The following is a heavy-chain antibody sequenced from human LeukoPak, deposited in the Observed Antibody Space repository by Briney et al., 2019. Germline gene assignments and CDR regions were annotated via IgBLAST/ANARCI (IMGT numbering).Heavy chain of an antibody. Sequence: PSQTLSLTCTVSGGSISSGSYYWSWIRQPAGKGLEWIGRIYTSGSTNYNPSLKSRVTISVDTSKNQFSLKLSSVTAADTAVYYCARGSYSSSLYDYWGQGTLVTVSS. CDR3: ARGSYSSSLYDY. J-gene: IGHJ4*02. CDR2: IYTSGST. V-gene: IGHV4-61*02. CDR1: GGSISSGSYY. D-gene: IGHD6-13*01.